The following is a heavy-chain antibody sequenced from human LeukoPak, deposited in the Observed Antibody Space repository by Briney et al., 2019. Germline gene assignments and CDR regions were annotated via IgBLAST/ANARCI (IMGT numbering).Heavy chain of an antibody. Sequence: GASVKVSCKASGYTFTGYYMHWVRQAPGQGLEWMGWINPNSGGTNYAQKFQGRVTMTRDTSISTAYMELSRLRSDDTAVYYCATTGLRLSSGYYYWGQGTLVTVSS. CDR1: GYTFTGYY. D-gene: IGHD3-22*01. V-gene: IGHV1-2*02. CDR2: INPNSGGT. J-gene: IGHJ4*02. CDR3: ATTGLRLSSGYYY.